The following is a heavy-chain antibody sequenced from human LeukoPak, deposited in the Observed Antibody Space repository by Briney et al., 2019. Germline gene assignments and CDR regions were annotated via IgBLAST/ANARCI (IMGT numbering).Heavy chain of an antibody. CDR3: ARSGLWTDHPAFDI. V-gene: IGHV7-4-1*02. CDR2: INTKTGNP. J-gene: IGHJ3*02. Sequence: GASVKVSCKASGYTFTSYAMNWVRQAPGQGLEWMGWINTKTGNPTYAQGFTGRFVFSLDTSVTTAYLQISSLKDEDIAVYYCARSGLWTDHPAFDIWGQGTMVTVSS. D-gene: IGHD2-21*01. CDR1: GYTFTSYA.